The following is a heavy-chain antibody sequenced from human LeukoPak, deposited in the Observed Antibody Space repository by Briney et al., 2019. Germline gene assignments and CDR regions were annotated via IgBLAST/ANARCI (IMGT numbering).Heavy chain of an antibody. Sequence: ASVKVSCKASGGTFSSYAVSWVRQAPGQGLEWMGGIIPIFGTANYAQKFQGGVTITTDESTSTAYMELSSLRSEDTAVYYCACDTPNLFDPWGQGTLVTVSS. CDR3: ACDTPNLFDP. J-gene: IGHJ5*02. V-gene: IGHV1-69*05. CDR2: IIPIFGTA. CDR1: GGTFSSYA.